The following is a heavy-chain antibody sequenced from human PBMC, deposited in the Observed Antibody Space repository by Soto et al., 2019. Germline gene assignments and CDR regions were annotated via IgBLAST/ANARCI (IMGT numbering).Heavy chain of an antibody. CDR3: AGVRVRFLEWLGSEG. V-gene: IGHV1-69*12. D-gene: IGHD3-3*01. J-gene: IGHJ4*02. CDR2: IIPIFGTA. CDR1: GGTFSSYA. Sequence: QVQLVQSGAEVKKPGSSVKVSCKASGGTFSSYAFSWVRQAPGQGLEWMGGIIPIFGTANYAQKFQGRVTITAEESRSTAYVGLSSLRSEDTAVYYCAGVRVRFLEWLGSEGWGQGTLVTVSS.